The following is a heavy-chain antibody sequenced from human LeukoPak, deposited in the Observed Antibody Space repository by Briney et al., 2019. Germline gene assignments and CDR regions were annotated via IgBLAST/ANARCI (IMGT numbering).Heavy chain of an antibody. CDR3: ARGRGYYFDY. J-gene: IGHJ4*02. CDR1: GFTFSSYS. D-gene: IGHD1-26*01. Sequence: GGSLRLSCAAYGFTFSSYSMNWVRQAPGKGLEWVSIIGTAGATFYPGSVKGRFTISRENAKNSFYLQMNSLRAGDTAVYYRARGRGYYFDYWGQGTLVTVSS. V-gene: IGHV3-13*01. CDR2: IGTAGAT.